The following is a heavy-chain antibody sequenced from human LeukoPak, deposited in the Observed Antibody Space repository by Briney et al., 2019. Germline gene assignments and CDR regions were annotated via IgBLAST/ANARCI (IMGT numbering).Heavy chain of an antibody. CDR2: INHSGST. J-gene: IGHJ5*02. D-gene: IGHD2-15*01. Sequence: MTSETLSLTCAVYGGSFSGYYWSWIRQPPGKGLEWIGEINHSGSTNYNPSLKSRVTISVDTSKNQFSLKLSSVTAADTAVYYCARKVVVAESQRVYNWFDPWGQGTLVTVSS. CDR1: GGSFSGYY. V-gene: IGHV4-34*01. CDR3: ARKVVVAESQRVYNWFDP.